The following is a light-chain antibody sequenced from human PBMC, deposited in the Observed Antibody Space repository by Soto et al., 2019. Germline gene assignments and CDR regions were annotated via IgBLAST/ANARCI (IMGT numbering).Light chain of an antibody. V-gene: IGKV3-15*01. Sequence: DIVMTQSPATLSVSPGERATLSCRASQSINTNIAWYQQQPGQAPRLLIYGASTRATVIPARFSGSGSGTEFALTISGLQADDFAVYYCQQYHHWPPRVTFGPGTEVDVK. CDR3: QQYHHWPPRVT. J-gene: IGKJ3*01. CDR2: GAS. CDR1: QSINTN.